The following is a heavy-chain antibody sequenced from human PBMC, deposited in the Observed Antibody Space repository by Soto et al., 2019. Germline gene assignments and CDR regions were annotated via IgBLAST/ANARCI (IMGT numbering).Heavy chain of an antibody. V-gene: IGHV1-69*13. CDR3: ARLKDYYDSSGYYSVLDY. J-gene: IGHJ4*02. D-gene: IGHD3-22*01. CDR2: IIPIFGTA. CDR1: GGTFSSYA. Sequence: ASVKVSCKASGGTFSSYAISWVRQAPGQGLEWMGGIIPIFGTANYAQKFQGRVTITADESTSTAYMELSSLRSEDTAVYYCARLKDYYDSSGYYSVLDYWGQGTLVTVSS.